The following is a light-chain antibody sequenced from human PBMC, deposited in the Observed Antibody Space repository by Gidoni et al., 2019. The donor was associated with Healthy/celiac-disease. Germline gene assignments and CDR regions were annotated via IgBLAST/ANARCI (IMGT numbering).Light chain of an antibody. Sequence: GSPGQSITISCTGTSSDVGGYNYVSWYQQHPAKAPKLMIYEVSNRPSGVSNRFSGSKSGNTASLTISGLQAEDEADYYCSSYTSSSTPLVVFGGGTKLTVL. CDR2: EVS. CDR1: SSDVGGYNY. J-gene: IGLJ2*01. CDR3: SSYTSSSTPLVV. V-gene: IGLV2-14*01.